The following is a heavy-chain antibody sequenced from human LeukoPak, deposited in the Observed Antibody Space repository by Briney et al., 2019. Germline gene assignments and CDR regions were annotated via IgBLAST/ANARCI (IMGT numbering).Heavy chain of an antibody. CDR1: KFTFTTYG. D-gene: IGHD2-2*01. Sequence: GGSLRLSCAASKFTFTTYGMHWYRQAPGKGLEWVAFIQNDGSFKVYGDSVKGRFIISRDNSKNTLFLQMNSLRTEDTAVYYCAKDVVGHQWPENYWGQGTLVTVSS. J-gene: IGHJ4*02. CDR3: AKDVVGHQWPENY. V-gene: IGHV3-30*02. CDR2: IQNDGSFK.